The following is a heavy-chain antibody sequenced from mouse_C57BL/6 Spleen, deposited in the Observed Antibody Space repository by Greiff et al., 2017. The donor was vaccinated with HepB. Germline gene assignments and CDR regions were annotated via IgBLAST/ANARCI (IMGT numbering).Heavy chain of an antibody. D-gene: IGHD2-2*01. CDR3: ARGGYDDAWFAY. V-gene: IGHV1-20*01. CDR2: INPYNGDT. J-gene: IGHJ3*01. CDR1: GYSFTGYF. Sequence: VQLQQSGPELVKPGDSVKISCKASGYSFTGYFMNWVMQSHGKSLEWIGRINPYNGDTFYNQKFKGKATLTVDKSSSTAHMELRSLTSEDSAVYYCARGGYDDAWFAYWGQGTLVTVSA.